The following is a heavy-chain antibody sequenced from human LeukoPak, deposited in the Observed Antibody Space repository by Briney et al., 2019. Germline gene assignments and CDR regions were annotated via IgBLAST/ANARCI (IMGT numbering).Heavy chain of an antibody. D-gene: IGHD2-21*02. J-gene: IGHJ4*02. CDR3: AKRAYCGADCYSGFDY. CDR1: GFTFSNYA. Sequence: PGGSLRPSCAASGFTFSNYAMSWVRQAPGKGLEWVSAFSGSGGGTYYADSVRDRFTISRDNSKNTLYLQMNSLRVEDSAVYYCAKRAYCGADCYSGFDYWGQGTLVTVSS. CDR2: FSGSGGGT. V-gene: IGHV3-23*01.